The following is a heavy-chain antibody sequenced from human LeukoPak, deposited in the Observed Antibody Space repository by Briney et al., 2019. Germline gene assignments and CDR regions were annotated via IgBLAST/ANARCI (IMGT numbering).Heavy chain of an antibody. CDR1: GYSINTVYY. D-gene: IGHD6-13*01. Sequence: SSETLSLTCIVSGYSINTVYYRTWIRPPPGRGREWIGLIYHSRKTYYTTTLTSRVTIPVDTSHTQFYLKLICVMSAPPAVYYWARHEYSNSWAPPGYFDLWGRGTLITVSS. CDR3: ARHEYSNSWAPPGYFDL. V-gene: IGHV4-38-2*02. CDR2: IYHSRKT. J-gene: IGHJ2*01.